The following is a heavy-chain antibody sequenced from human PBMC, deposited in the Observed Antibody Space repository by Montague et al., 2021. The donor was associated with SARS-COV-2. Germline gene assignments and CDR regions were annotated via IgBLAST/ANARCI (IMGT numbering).Heavy chain of an antibody. D-gene: IGHD2-15*01. CDR1: GTSFSGYY. V-gene: IGHV4-34*01. Sequence: SDTLSLTCAVHGTSFSGYYWNWIRQPPGKGLEWIGEINHGGSTNYSPSLKIRLTISADTSKNQFSLKLTSVAAADTAVYYCARLRDGVVPSPILGVGPYYAYYYMDVWGRGTTVTVSS. CDR3: ARLRDGVVPSPILGVGPYYAYYYMDV. J-gene: IGHJ6*03. CDR2: INHGGST.